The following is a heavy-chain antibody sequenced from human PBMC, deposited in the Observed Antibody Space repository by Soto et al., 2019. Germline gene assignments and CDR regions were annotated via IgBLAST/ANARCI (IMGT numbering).Heavy chain of an antibody. CDR1: GYPFIKYG. CDR3: ATSYDTGFDP. Sequence: QLQLVQSAAEVKKPGASVRVSCQAYGYPFIKYGISWIRQAPEQGLEWMGWTKVDSGYTNYAQKFQGRVTMTADTSSDTAFMELRSLRLDDTAVYFCATSYDTGFDPGGQGTLVSVSS. D-gene: IGHD3-9*01. J-gene: IGHJ5*02. CDR2: TKVDSGYT. V-gene: IGHV1-18*04.